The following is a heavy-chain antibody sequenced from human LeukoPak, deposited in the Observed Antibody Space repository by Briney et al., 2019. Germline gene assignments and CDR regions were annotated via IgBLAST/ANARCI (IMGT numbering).Heavy chain of an antibody. CDR2: IYDIGNT. CDR3: ARGGMMRPYDG. D-gene: IGHD3-16*01. J-gene: IGHJ4*02. V-gene: IGHV3-53*01. Sequence: GGSLTLSCAVSGFTVSSYYMSWVRQAPGKGLDWVAFIYDIGNTYYEDSLNGRFTISRDTSKNKVYLQMNSLRAEDTAVYYCARGGMMRPYDGWGQGALVTVSS. CDR1: GFTVSSYY.